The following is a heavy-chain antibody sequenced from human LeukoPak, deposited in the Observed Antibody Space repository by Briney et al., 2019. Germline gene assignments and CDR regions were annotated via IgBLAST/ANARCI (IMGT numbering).Heavy chain of an antibody. CDR2: ISGSGATT. V-gene: IGHV3-23*01. CDR1: EFTFSSFA. D-gene: IGHD4-17*01. CDR3: ARGDYGDQYFDY. Sequence: GGSLRLSCTASEFTFSSFAMSWVRQAPGKGLEWVSVISGSGATTSYADSVKGRFTISRDNSRNTLYLQMNSLRAEDTAVYYCARGDYGDQYFDYWGQGTLVTVSS. J-gene: IGHJ4*02.